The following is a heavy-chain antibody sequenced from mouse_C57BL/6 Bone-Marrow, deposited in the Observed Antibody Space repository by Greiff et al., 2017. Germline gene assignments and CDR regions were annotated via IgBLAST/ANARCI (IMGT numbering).Heavy chain of an antibody. Sequence: EVMLVESGPGLAKPSQTLSLTCSVTGYSITSDYWNWIRTFPGNKLEYMGYISYSGSTYYNPSLKSRISITRDTSKNQYYLQLNSVTTEDTATYYCAREGYYYGSWYFDVWGTGTTVTVSS. J-gene: IGHJ1*03. CDR2: ISYSGST. D-gene: IGHD1-1*01. V-gene: IGHV3-8*01. CDR3: AREGYYYGSWYFDV. CDR1: GYSITSDY.